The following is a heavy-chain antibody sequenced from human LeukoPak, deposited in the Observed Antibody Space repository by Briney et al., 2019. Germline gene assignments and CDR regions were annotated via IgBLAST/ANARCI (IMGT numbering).Heavy chain of an antibody. Sequence: ASVKVSCKASGYTFTGYYMHWVRQAPGQGLEWVGWINPNSGGTNYAQKFQGRVTMTGDTSISTAYMELSRLRSDDTAVYYCAREPRLFTFLGVFIPKNYFHYGAREPLVTVP. CDR3: AREPRLFTFLGVFIPKNYFHY. V-gene: IGHV1-2*02. D-gene: IGHD3-16*01. CDR1: GYTFTGYY. J-gene: IGHJ4*02. CDR2: INPNSGGT.